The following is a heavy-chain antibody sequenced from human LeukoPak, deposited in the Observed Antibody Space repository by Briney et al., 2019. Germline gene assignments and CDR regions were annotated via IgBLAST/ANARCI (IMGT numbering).Heavy chain of an antibody. Sequence: ASVKVSCKASGYTFTSYGISWVRQAPGQGLEWMGWISAYNGNTNYAQKLQGRVTMTTDTSTSTAYMELRSLRSGDTAVYYCARVLRYFDWGSWFDPWGQGTLVTVSS. CDR1: GYTFTSYG. CDR2: ISAYNGNT. J-gene: IGHJ5*02. V-gene: IGHV1-18*01. D-gene: IGHD3-9*01. CDR3: ARVLRYFDWGSWFDP.